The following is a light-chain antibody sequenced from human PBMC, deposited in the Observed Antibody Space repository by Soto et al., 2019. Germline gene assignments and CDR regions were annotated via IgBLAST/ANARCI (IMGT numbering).Light chain of an antibody. J-gene: IGKJ4*01. Sequence: DIQMTQSPSSVSASVGDRVTITCQASQDISNYLTWYQQKPGKAPKVLIYDATNLETGVPSRFSGRASGTDFTLTLCRLQPQDIATYYCQQYDNLPLTFGGGTMVEIK. V-gene: IGKV1-33*01. CDR2: DAT. CDR3: QQYDNLPLT. CDR1: QDISNY.